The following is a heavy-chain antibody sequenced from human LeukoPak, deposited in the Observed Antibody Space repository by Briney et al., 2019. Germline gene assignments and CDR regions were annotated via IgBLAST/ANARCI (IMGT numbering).Heavy chain of an antibody. CDR2: ISHTGIT. J-gene: IGHJ4*02. CDR1: GASITNYY. Sequence: SETLSLTCTVSGASITNYYWSWIRQPPGKGLEWIGYISHTGITNYNPSLESRVIISADTSRNQFSLKLTSMTAADTAVYYCARFRSAADHPDSWGQGTLVSVSS. CDR3: ARFRSAADHPDS. V-gene: IGHV4-59*01. D-gene: IGHD1-14*01.